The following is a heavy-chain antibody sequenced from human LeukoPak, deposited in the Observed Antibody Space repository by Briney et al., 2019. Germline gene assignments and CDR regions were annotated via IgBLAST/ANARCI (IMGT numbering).Heavy chain of an antibody. V-gene: IGHV3-30*02. J-gene: IGHJ4*02. CDR2: IRYDGSNK. CDR3: AKGGSYYPDGDYFHY. D-gene: IGHD3-10*01. Sequence: PGGSLRLSCAASGFTFSSYGMHWVRQAPGKGLEWVAFIRYDGSNKYYADSVKGRFTISRDISKNTLYLQMNSLRAEDTAVYYCAKGGSYYPDGDYFHYWGQGTLVTVSS. CDR1: GFTFSSYG.